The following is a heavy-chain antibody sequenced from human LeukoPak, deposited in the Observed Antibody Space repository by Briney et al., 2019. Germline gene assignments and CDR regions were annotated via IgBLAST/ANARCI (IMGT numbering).Heavy chain of an antibody. CDR1: GGSISSYY. J-gene: IGHJ4*02. CDR2: INHSGST. V-gene: IGHV4-34*01. CDR3: ARHGRYYGSGSYKPYFDY. D-gene: IGHD3-10*01. Sequence: SETLSLTCTVSGGSISSYYWSWIRQPPGKGLEWIGEINHSGSTNYNPSLKSRVTISVDTSKNQFSLKLSSVTAADTAVYYCARHGRYYGSGSYKPYFDYWGQGTLVTVSS.